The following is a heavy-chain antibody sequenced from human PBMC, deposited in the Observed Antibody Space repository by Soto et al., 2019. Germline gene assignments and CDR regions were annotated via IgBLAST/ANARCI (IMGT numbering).Heavy chain of an antibody. CDR1: GFTVSSNY. Sequence: GGSLRLSCAASGFTVSSNYMSWVRQAPGKGLEWVSVIYSGGSTYYADSVKGRFTISRDNSKNTLYLQMNSLRAEDTAVYYCARDGSLDSSQPAGNYSGMDVCGQGTTVTVSS. D-gene: IGHD6-13*01. CDR3: ARDGSLDSSQPAGNYSGMDV. CDR2: IYSGGST. V-gene: IGHV3-53*01. J-gene: IGHJ6*02.